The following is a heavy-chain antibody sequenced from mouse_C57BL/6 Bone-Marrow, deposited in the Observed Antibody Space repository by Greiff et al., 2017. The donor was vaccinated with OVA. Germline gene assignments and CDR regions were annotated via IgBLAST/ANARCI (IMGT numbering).Heavy chain of an antibody. J-gene: IGHJ3*01. V-gene: IGHV1-4*01. D-gene: IGHD2-5*01. CDR3: ARPYYSNYAGFAY. Sequence: LQESGAELARPGASVKMSCKASGYTFTSYTMHWVKQRPGQGLEWIGYINPSSGYTKYNQKFKDKATLTADKSSSTAYMQLSSLTSEDSAVYYCARPYYSNYAGFAYWGQGTLVTVSA. CDR1: GYTFTSYT. CDR2: INPSSGYT.